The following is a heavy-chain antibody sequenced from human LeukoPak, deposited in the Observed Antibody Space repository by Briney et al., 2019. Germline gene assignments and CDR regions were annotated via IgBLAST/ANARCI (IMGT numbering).Heavy chain of an antibody. CDR2: ISSSSSTI. D-gene: IGHD3-22*01. CDR3: ARVSHLYDSSGYRFRGMDV. CDR1: GFTFSSYS. J-gene: IGHJ6*02. Sequence: GVSLRLSCAASGFTFSSYSMNWVRQAPGKGLEWVSYISSSSSTIYYADSVKGRFTISRDNAKNSLYLQMNSLRAEDTAVYYCARVSHLYDSSGYRFRGMDVWGQGTTVTVSS. V-gene: IGHV3-48*04.